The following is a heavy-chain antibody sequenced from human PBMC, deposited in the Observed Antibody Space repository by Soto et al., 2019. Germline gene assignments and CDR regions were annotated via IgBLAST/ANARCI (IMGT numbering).Heavy chain of an antibody. D-gene: IGHD2-15*01. Sequence: SETLSLTCTVSGGSLSSGDYYWSRIRQPPGQGLEWIGYIYYSGSTYYNPSLQSRVTILVDTSKNQFSLNLGSVTAADTAVDFCAREREPSGRHLTWFDRRGRGSLVRVSS. V-gene: IGHV4-30-4*01. CDR3: AREREPSGRHLTWFDR. CDR2: IYYSGST. CDR1: GGSLSSGDYY. J-gene: IGHJ5*02.